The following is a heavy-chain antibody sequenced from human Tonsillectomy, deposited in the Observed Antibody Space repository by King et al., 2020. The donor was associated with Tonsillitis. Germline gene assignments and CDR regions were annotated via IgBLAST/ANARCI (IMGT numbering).Heavy chain of an antibody. CDR1: GYSFTRYW. J-gene: IGHJ4*02. CDR2: IYPGDSDT. CDR3: ARAVLSVGIYFDY. Sequence: DVQLVESGAEVKKSGESLKISCKGSGYSFTRYWIGWVRQMPEKGLEWMGIIYPGDSDTRYSPSFQGQVTISADKSISTAYLQWSSLKASDTAMFYCARAVLSVGIYFDYWGQGTLVTVSS. V-gene: IGHV5-51*03. D-gene: IGHD1-14*01.